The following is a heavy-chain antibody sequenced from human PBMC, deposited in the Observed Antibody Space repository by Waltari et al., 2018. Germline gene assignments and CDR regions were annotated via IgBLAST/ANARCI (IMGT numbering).Heavy chain of an antibody. Sequence: EVQLLESGGGLVQPGGSLRLSCAASGFTFGSYALGWVRQAPGRGLEWVSVFYSGGTTYYADSVKGRFTISRDNSKNTLYLQMNSLRAEDTAVYYCAKDSSPFLEHRVYYYYYMDVWGKGTTVTVSS. V-gene: IGHV3-23*03. D-gene: IGHD3-3*01. J-gene: IGHJ6*03. CDR1: GFTFGSYA. CDR2: FYSGGTT. CDR3: AKDSSPFLEHRVYYYYYMDV.